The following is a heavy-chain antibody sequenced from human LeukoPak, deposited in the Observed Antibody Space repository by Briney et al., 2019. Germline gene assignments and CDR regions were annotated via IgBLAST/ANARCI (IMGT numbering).Heavy chain of an antibody. CDR3: ARDGASYYYGSGSFDY. J-gene: IGHJ4*02. CDR1: GFPYSRYS. V-gene: IGHV3-21*01. CDR2: IRCSSSYI. Sequence: GGSLSLFCGVSGFPYSRYSVNGPRHATGKALEWVSSIRCSSSYIYYADSVKGRFTISRDNAKNSLYLQMNSLRAEDTAVYYCARDGASYYYGSGSFDYWGQGTLVTVSS. D-gene: IGHD3-10*01.